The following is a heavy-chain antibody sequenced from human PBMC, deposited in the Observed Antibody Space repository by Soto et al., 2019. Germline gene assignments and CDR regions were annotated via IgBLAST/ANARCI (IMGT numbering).Heavy chain of an antibody. CDR3: ARAEDYDILAGYARSLDV. CDR1: GGTFSSYA. D-gene: IGHD3-9*01. Sequence: SVKVSCKASGGTFSSYAISWVRQAPGQGLEWMGGIIPIFGTANYAQKFQGRVTITADKSTSTAYMELSSLRSEDTAVYYCARAEDYDILAGYARSLDVWGQGTTVTVSS. CDR2: IIPIFGTA. J-gene: IGHJ6*02. V-gene: IGHV1-69*06.